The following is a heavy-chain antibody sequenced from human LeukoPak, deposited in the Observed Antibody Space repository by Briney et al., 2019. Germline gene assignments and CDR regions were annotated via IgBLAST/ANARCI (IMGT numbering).Heavy chain of an antibody. D-gene: IGHD6-13*01. CDR3: ARRRWVAAGRFDY. CDR1: GGSFSGYY. J-gene: IGHJ4*02. Sequence: SETLSLTCAVYGGSFSGYYWSWIRQPPGKGLEWIGEINHSGSTNYNPSLKSRATISVDTSKNQFSLKLSSVTAADTAVYYCARRRWVAAGRFDYWGQGTLVTVSS. CDR2: INHSGST. V-gene: IGHV4-34*01.